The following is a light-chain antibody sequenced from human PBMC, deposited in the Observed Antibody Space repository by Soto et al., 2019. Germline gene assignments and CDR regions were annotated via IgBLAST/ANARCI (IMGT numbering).Light chain of an antibody. CDR2: EGT. CDR3: CSFAGSSTFYV. V-gene: IGLV2-23*01. CDR1: SSDVGTYNL. J-gene: IGLJ1*01. Sequence: QSALTQPASVSGSPGQSITISCTGTSSDVGTYNLVSWYQHHPGKAPKLLIYEGTKRPSGVSDRFSGSKSGNTASLTISGLRAADETDYYCCSFAGSSTFYVFGTGTKLTVL.